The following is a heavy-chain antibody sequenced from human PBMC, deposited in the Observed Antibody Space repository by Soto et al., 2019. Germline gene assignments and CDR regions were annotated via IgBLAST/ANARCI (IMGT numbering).Heavy chain of an antibody. V-gene: IGHV3-73*02. D-gene: IGHD5-18*01. Sequence: EVQLVESGGGLVQPGGSLKLSCAASGFTFSGSAVHWVRQASGKGLEWVGRIRSKANSYATAYAASVKGRFTISRDDSKNTAYLQMNSLKTEDTAVYYCTRSREGYTYGYDFDYWGHGTLVTVSS. CDR2: IRSKANSYAT. CDR3: TRSREGYTYGYDFDY. CDR1: GFTFSGSA. J-gene: IGHJ4*01.